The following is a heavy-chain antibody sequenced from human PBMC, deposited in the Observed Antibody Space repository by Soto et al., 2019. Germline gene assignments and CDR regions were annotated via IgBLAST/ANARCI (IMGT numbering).Heavy chain of an antibody. CDR1: GGSFSGYY. CDR3: GGRSCSGGGCYSHAFDI. Sequence: SETLSLTCAVYGGSFSGYYWSWIRQPPGKGLEWIGEINHSGSTNYNPSLKSRVTISVDTSKNQFSLKLSSVTAADTAVYYCGGRSCSGGGCYSHAFDIWGQGTMVTVSS. V-gene: IGHV4-34*01. D-gene: IGHD2-15*01. J-gene: IGHJ3*02. CDR2: INHSGST.